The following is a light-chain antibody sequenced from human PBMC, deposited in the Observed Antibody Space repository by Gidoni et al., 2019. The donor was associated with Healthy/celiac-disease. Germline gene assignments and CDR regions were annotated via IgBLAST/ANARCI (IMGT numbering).Light chain of an antibody. CDR1: PSVSSSY. V-gene: IGKV3-20*01. CDR2: CAS. Sequence: EIVLTQSPGTLSLSPGERATLSCRASPSVSSSYLAWYQQKPGRAPRLLIYCASSRATGIPDTFSGSGSGADFTLTLSRLEPEDFAVYYCQQYGSSPATFGQGTKVEIK. J-gene: IGKJ1*01. CDR3: QQYGSSPAT.